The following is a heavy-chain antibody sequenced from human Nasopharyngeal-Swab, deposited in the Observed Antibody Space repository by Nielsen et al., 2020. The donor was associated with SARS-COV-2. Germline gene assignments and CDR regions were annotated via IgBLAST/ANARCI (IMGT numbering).Heavy chain of an antibody. V-gene: IGHV3-15*01. Sequence: ESLKISSAASGFTFSNAWMSWVRQAPGKGLEWVGRIKSKTDGRTTDYAAPVKGRFTISRDDSKNTLYLQMNSLKTEDTAVYYCTTAIAPAFDIWGQGTMVTVSS. CDR3: TTAIAPAFDI. CDR1: GFTFSNAW. J-gene: IGHJ3*02. CDR2: IKSKTDGRTT. D-gene: IGHD6-13*01.